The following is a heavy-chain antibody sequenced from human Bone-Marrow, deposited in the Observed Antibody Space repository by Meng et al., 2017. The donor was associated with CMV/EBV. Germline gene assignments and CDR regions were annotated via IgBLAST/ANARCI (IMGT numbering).Heavy chain of an antibody. D-gene: IGHD2-15*01. Sequence: QVQLVQSGAEVNKPGSSVKVSCKASGGTSNTYAITWVRQAPGQGLEWMGRIIPVLGIAIYAQKFQGRVIITADKSTSTAYMELSSLRSEDTAMYYCTRNGFPEGGYYFDYWGQGTLVTVSS. CDR1: GGTSNTYA. J-gene: IGHJ4*02. CDR2: IIPVLGIA. CDR3: TRNGFPEGGYYFDY. V-gene: IGHV1-69*02.